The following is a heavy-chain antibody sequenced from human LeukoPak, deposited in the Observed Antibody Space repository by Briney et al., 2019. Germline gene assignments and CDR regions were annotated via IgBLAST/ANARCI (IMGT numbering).Heavy chain of an antibody. CDR3: ARAGPTDFRDAFDI. V-gene: IGHV1-18*01. D-gene: IGHD1-26*01. CDR1: GYTFTSSG. Sequence: ASVKVSCKASGYTFTSSGISWVRQAPGQGLEWMGWISGYNGNKNYAQKFQGRVTMTTDTSTSTAYMELRSLRSDDTAVYYCARAGPTDFRDAFDIWGQGTMVTVSS. CDR2: ISGYNGNK. J-gene: IGHJ3*02.